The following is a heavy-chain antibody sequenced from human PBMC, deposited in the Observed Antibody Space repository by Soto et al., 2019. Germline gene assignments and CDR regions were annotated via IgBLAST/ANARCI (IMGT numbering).Heavy chain of an antibody. CDR3: ARGSSSSSSQDMDV. Sequence: ASVKVSCKASGYTFTCYYMHWVRQAPGQGLEWMGWINPNSGGTNYAQKFQGWVTMTRDTSISTAYMELSRLRSDDTAVYYCARGSSSSSSQDMDVWGKGTTVTVS. V-gene: IGHV1-2*04. CDR1: GYTFTCYY. J-gene: IGHJ6*03. CDR2: INPNSGGT. D-gene: IGHD6-6*01.